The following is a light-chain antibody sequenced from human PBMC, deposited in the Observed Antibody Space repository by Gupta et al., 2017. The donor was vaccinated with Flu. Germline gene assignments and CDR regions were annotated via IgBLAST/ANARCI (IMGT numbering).Light chain of an antibody. V-gene: IGKV3-20*01. CDR2: GAS. Sequence: EIVLTQSPGPLSLSPGERVTLSCRASQSVSSSYLSWYQQKPGQAPRLLIYGASNRATGTTDSFSGSGSGTDFTLTSSIREDEACAVYYGRPDCSSWTFGQGTXVEIK. CDR3: RPDCSSWT. J-gene: IGKJ1*01. CDR1: QSVSSSY.